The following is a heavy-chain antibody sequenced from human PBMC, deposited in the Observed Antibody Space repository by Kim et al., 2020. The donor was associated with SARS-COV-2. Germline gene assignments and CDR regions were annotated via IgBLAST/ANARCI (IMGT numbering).Heavy chain of an antibody. V-gene: IGHV4-31*03. D-gene: IGHD3-3*01. CDR1: GGSISSGGYY. CDR2: IYYSGST. J-gene: IGHJ4*02. CDR3: ATTGRSFGEWLLGFDY. Sequence: SETLSLTCTVSGGSISSGGYYWSWIRQHPGKGLEWIGYIYYSGSTYYNPSLKSRVTISVDTSKNQFSLKLSSVTAADTAVYYCATTGRSFGEWLLGFDYWGQGTLVTVSS.